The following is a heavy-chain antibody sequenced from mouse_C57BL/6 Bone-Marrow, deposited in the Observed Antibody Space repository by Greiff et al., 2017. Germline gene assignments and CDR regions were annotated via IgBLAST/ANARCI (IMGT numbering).Heavy chain of an antibody. V-gene: IGHV2-5*01. CDR1: GFSLTSYG. D-gene: IGHD1-1*01. CDR3: AKNCGYGSSYGYAMDY. Sequence: VQLQQSGPGLVQPSQSLSITCTVSGFSLTSYGVHWVRQSPGKGLEWLGVIWRGGSTDYNAAFMSRLSITKDNSKSQVFFKMNSLKADDTAIYYSAKNCGYGSSYGYAMDYWGQGTSVTVSS. CDR2: IWRGGST. J-gene: IGHJ4*01.